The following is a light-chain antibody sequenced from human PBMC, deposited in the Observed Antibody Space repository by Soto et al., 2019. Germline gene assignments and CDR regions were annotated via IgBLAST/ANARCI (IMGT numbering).Light chain of an antibody. J-gene: IGLJ1*01. V-gene: IGLV2-23*01. CDR2: EGT. CDR3: CSYASSSSYV. Sequence: QSVLTQPASVSGSPGQSITISCSGTTSDVGGYNLVSWYQQHTAKAPKLLIYEGTQRPSGVSSRFSGSKSGNTASLTISELQAEDEADYYCCSYASSSSYVFGTGTKVTVL. CDR1: TSDVGGYNL.